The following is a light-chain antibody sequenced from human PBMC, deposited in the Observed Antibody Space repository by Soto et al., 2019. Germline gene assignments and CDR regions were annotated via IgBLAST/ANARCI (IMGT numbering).Light chain of an antibody. V-gene: IGKV1-5*03. CDR1: QSISTW. CDR2: QAS. J-gene: IGKJ2*02. CDR3: QQYYCYSPCT. Sequence: DIQMTQSPSTLPASVGDRVTITCRASQSISTWLAWYQQKPGKAPKVLIYQASSLESGVPSRFSGSGSGTEFTLTISDLLPDDFATYCCQQYYCYSPCTFGQGTKLEIK.